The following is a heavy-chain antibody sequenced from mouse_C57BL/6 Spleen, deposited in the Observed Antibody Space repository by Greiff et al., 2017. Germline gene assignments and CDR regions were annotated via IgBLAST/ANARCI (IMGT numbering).Heavy chain of an antibody. J-gene: IGHJ1*03. Sequence: DVMLVESEGGLVKPGSSMKLSCTASGFTFSDYYMAWVRQVPEKGLEWVANINYDGSSTYYLDSLKSRFIFSRDNAKNILYLQMSSLKSEDTATYYCARGGNHWYFDVWGTGTTVTVS. CDR1: GFTFSDYY. CDR2: INYDGSST. D-gene: IGHD2-1*01. CDR3: ARGGNHWYFDV. V-gene: IGHV5-16*01.